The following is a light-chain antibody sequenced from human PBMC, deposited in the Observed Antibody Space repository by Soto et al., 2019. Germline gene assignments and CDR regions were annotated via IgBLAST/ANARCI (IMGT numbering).Light chain of an antibody. Sequence: ETGMTQSPATLSVSPGERATLSFMASQSVSNNLAWYQQKPGQAPRLLIYGASTRATGIPARFSGSGSGTEFTLTITSLQSEDFALYYCQQYNNWPRTFGQGTKVAI. CDR3: QQYNNWPRT. CDR2: GAS. CDR1: QSVSNN. V-gene: IGKV3-15*01. J-gene: IGKJ1*01.